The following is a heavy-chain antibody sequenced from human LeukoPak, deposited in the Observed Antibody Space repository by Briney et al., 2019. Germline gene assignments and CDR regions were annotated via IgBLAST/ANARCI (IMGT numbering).Heavy chain of an antibody. D-gene: IGHD2-15*01. J-gene: IGHJ5*02. CDR1: GGSISSGDYY. V-gene: IGHV4-30-4*01. CDR2: IYYSGST. Sequence: SQTLSLTCTVSGGSISSGDYYWSWIRQPPGKGLEWIGYIYYSGSTYYNPSLKSRVTISVDTSKNQFSLKLSSVTAADTAVYYCAGVVVVVVAATPFESHWFDPWGQGTLVTVSS. CDR3: AGVVVVVVAATPFESHWFDP.